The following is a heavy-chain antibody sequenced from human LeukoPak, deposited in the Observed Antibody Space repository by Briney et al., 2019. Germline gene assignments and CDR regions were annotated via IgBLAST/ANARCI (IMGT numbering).Heavy chain of an antibody. D-gene: IGHD5-18*01. J-gene: IGHJ3*02. CDR2: IYYSGST. CDR3: ARNRGAYSSEAFDI. V-gene: IGHV4-59*08. Sequence: PSETLSLTCTVSGGSISGYYWSWIRQPPGKGLEWIGSIYYSGSTNCNPSLKSRVTISVDTSKNQFSLKVTSVTAAATAVYYCARNRGAYSSEAFDIWGQGTMVTVSS. CDR1: GGSISGYY.